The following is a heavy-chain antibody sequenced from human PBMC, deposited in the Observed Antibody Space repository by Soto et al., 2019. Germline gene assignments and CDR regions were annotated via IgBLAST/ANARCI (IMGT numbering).Heavy chain of an antibody. Sequence: QVQLQESGPGLVKPSQTLSLTCAVSGASTSSGNNYWSWIRQPPGKGPGWIGYIFYSGSAYYNPPLKGRVSISVDTSKNQFSLNLTSVTASDPAVYYWASIGDGYNGNWYFDLWGRGTLVTVSS. D-gene: IGHD5-12*01. CDR2: IFYSGSA. V-gene: IGHV4-30-4*01. CDR1: GASTSSGNNY. J-gene: IGHJ2*01. CDR3: ASIGDGYNGNWYFDL.